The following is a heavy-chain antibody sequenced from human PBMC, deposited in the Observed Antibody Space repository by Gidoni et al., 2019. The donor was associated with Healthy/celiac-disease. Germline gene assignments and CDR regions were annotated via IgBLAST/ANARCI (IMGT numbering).Heavy chain of an antibody. CDR2: INHSGST. V-gene: IGHV4-34*01. D-gene: IGHD4-17*01. Sequence: QVQLQQWGAGLLKPSETLSLTCVVYGGSFSGYYWSWIRQPPGKGLEWIGEINHSGSTNYNPSLKSRVTISVDTSKNQFSLKLSSVTAADTAVYYCAGTNYGDYLNWFDPWGQGTLVTVSS. J-gene: IGHJ5*02. CDR3: AGTNYGDYLNWFDP. CDR1: GGSFSGYY.